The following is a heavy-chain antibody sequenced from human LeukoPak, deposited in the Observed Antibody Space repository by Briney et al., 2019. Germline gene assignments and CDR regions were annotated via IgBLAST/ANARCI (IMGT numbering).Heavy chain of an antibody. CDR1: GFTFSSYA. J-gene: IGHJ6*02. Sequence: PGGSLRLSCAASGFTFSSYAMSWVRQAPGKGLEWVSAISGSGGSTYYADSVKGRFTISRDNSKNTLYLQMNSLRAEDTAVYYCAKWGDSTITIFGVVISDYYYYGMDVWGQGTTVTVSS. D-gene: IGHD3-3*01. V-gene: IGHV3-23*01. CDR3: AKWGDSTITIFGVVISDYYYYGMDV. CDR2: ISGSGGST.